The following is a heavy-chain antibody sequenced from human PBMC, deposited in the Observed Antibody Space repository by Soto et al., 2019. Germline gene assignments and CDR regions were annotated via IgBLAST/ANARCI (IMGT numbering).Heavy chain of an antibody. V-gene: IGHV1-18*04. CDR1: GYIFRSYG. J-gene: IGHJ4*02. Sequence: ASVKVSCKASGYIFRSYGITWVRQAPGQGLEWMGWISTYNGNTNYAQKLQGRVTLTTDISTTTAYMELRSLRSDDTAVYYCARDQGATTAFDYWGQGTQVTVSS. CDR3: ARDQGATTAFDY. D-gene: IGHD1-26*01. CDR2: ISTYNGNT.